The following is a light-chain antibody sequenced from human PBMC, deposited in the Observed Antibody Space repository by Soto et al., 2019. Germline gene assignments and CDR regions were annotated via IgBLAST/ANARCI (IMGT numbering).Light chain of an antibody. CDR1: QSISSY. V-gene: IGKV1-5*01. CDR3: QQYDSYMYT. CDR2: GAS. J-gene: IGKJ2*01. Sequence: DIQMTQSPSTLSASVGVRVTITCRASQSISSYLAWYQQKPGKAPNLLIYGASSLKSGVPSRFSGSGSGTEFTLTISSLQPDDFATYYCQQYDSYMYTFGQGTNLEIK.